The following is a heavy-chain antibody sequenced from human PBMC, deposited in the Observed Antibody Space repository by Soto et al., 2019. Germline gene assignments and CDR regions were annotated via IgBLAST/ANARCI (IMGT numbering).Heavy chain of an antibody. CDR1: GGSISSGGYY. J-gene: IGHJ3*02. CDR3: ARDTGLVTMIVGGDAFEI. V-gene: IGHV4-31*03. CDR2: IYYSGST. Sequence: QVQLQESGPGLVKPSQTLSLTCTVSGGSISSGGYYWSWIRQHPGKGLEWIGYIYYSGSTYYNPSLKSRGTISVDTSKNQFSLKLSSVTAADTAVYYCARDTGLVTMIVGGDAFEIWGQGTMVTVSS. D-gene: IGHD3-22*01.